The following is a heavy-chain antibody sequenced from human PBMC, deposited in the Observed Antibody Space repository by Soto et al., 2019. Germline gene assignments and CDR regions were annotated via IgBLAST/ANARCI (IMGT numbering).Heavy chain of an antibody. CDR3: ARAWVTTAPFDY. CDR2: IWYDGSNK. Sequence: QVQLVESGGGVVQPGRSLRLSCAASGFTFSSYGMHWVRQAPGKGLEWVAVIWYDGSNKYYADSVKGRFTISRDNSKNTLYLQMNSLRAEDTAVYYCARAWVTTAPFDYWGQGTLVTVSS. V-gene: IGHV3-33*01. D-gene: IGHD4-17*01. J-gene: IGHJ4*02. CDR1: GFTFSSYG.